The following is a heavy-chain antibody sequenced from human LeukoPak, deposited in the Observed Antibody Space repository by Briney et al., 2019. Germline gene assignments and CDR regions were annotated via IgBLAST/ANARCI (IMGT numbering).Heavy chain of an antibody. CDR3: ARGRGGLLWFGEFNS. D-gene: IGHD3-10*01. CDR1: GFTSSSYW. J-gene: IGHJ4*02. V-gene: IGHV3-7*01. Sequence: GGSLRLSCAASGFTSSSYWMNWVRQAPGKRLEWVANIKQDGSEKHYVDSVKGRFTISRDNANNSLYLQMNSLRAEDTAVYYCARGRGGLLWFGEFNSWGQGTLVTVSS. CDR2: IKQDGSEK.